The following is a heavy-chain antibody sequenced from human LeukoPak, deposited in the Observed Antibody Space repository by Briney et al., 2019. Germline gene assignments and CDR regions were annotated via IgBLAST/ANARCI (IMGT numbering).Heavy chain of an antibody. CDR2: ISSSSSTI. D-gene: IGHD1-7*01. CDR3: ARGTSRTSYYMDV. Sequence: GGSLRLSCVASGFTFSDYYMSWIRQAPGKGLEWVSYISSSSSTIYYADSVKGRFTISRDNAKKSLYVQMNSLRAEDTAVYYCARGTSRTSYYMDVWGKGTAVTVSS. J-gene: IGHJ6*03. CDR1: GFTFSDYY. V-gene: IGHV3-11*04.